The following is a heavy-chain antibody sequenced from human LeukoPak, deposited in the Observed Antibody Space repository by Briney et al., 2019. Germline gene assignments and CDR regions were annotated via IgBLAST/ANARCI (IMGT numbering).Heavy chain of an antibody. CDR2: IKSKTDGGTT. CDR1: GFTFSKAW. V-gene: IGHV3-15*07. CDR3: TTPKYSGYDFYF. J-gene: IGHJ4*02. Sequence: GRSLRLSCAASGFTFSKAWMYWVRQAPGKGLEWVGRIKSKTDGGTTDYAAPVKGRFTISRDDSKNTLFLQMNSLKTEDTATYYCTTPKYSGYDFYFWGQGTLVTVSS. D-gene: IGHD5-12*01.